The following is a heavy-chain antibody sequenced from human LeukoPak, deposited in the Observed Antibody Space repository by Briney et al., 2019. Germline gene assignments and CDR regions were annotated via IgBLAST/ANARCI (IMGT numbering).Heavy chain of an antibody. CDR3: ARDNTAVGPFDY. Sequence: SVKVSRKASGYTYISYYIHWVRPAPGQGLEWMGTIDASGGSTSDERKFQSRITMTKDTSTSTVYMQMSRLRSEDTAVYYCARDNTAVGPFDYWGQGTLVTVSS. J-gene: IGHJ4*02. CDR1: GYTYISYY. D-gene: IGHD6-13*01. CDR2: IDASGGST. V-gene: IGHV1-46*01.